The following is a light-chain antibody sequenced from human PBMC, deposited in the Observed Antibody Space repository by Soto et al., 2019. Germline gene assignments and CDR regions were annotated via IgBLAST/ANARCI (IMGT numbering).Light chain of an antibody. V-gene: IGLV1-40*01. CDR1: SSNIGAGYD. CDR3: QSYASSPHLV. J-gene: IGLJ2*01. CDR2: GNS. Sequence: QSVLTQPPSVSGAPGQRVTISCTGSSSNIGAGYDVHWYQQLPGTAPKLLIYGNSNRPSGVPDRFSGSKSGTSASLAITGLHSEYDAHYYCQSYASSPHLVFAGGTKLTV.